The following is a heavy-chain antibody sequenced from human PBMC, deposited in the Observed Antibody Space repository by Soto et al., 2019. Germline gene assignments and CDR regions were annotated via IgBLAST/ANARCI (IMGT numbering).Heavy chain of an antibody. CDR2: LSYDGRNE. CDR3: ARVGTTMRIRLPWFDP. CDR1: GFTFTSYS. V-gene: IGHV3-30*04. J-gene: IGHJ5*02. Sequence: QVQLVESGGGVVQPGTSLRLSCAASGFTFTSYSIHWVRQAPGKGLEWVAVLSYDGRNEYYADSVKGRFTVTRDITENTLYLQMNSLRPDDTAVYYCARVGTTMRIRLPWFDPWGQGTLVTVSS. D-gene: IGHD3-22*01.